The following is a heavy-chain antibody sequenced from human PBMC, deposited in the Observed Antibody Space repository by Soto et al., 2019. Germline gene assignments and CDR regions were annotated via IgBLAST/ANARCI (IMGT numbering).Heavy chain of an antibody. D-gene: IGHD3-9*01. J-gene: IGHJ4*02. CDR2: INPSDRST. Sequence: PWPSVTSSLTSSGSTFTSYYIHSVRPAPRQGRECIEIINPSDRSTRYAQKFQGRVTMNRDTSTSTVYMELSSLTSEDTAVYYCARGGYYDILTGCSYWGQGTMVNVSS. CDR3: ARGGYYDILTGCSY. CDR1: GSTFTSYY. V-gene: IGHV1-46*01.